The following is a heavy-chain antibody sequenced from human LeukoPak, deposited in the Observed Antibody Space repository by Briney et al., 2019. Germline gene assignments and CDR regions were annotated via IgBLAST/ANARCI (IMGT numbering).Heavy chain of an antibody. J-gene: IGHJ4*02. Sequence: GGSLRLSCAASGLTVSSNYMSWVRQAPGKGLEWVSVIYSDVSTYYADSVRGRFTISRDNSKNTVYLQMNSLRAEDTAVYYCAREGRGALTTSPYFDYWGQGTLVTVSS. CDR1: GLTVSSNY. CDR2: IYSDVST. V-gene: IGHV3-53*01. CDR3: AREGRGALTTSPYFDY. D-gene: IGHD4/OR15-4a*01.